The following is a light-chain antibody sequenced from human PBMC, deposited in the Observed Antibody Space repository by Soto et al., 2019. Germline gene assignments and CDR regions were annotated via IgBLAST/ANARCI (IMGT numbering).Light chain of an antibody. CDR3: QYYNNWLAT. V-gene: IGKV3-15*01. Sequence: VMTHTPATLSGSPGDKVSLSCMANQTISNTLAWYQQKPGQAPRLLIYAASTRATGVSARFSGSGSGTEFTLTISSLQSEDFTIYYCQYYNNWLATFGGGTKLDIK. CDR1: QTISNT. CDR2: AAS. J-gene: IGKJ4*01.